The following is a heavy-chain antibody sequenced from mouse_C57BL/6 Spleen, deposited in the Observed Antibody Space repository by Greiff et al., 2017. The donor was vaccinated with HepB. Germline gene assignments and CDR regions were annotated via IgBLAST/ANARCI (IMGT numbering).Heavy chain of an antibody. CDR2: IDPETGGT. D-gene: IGHD1-1*01. J-gene: IGHJ2*01. V-gene: IGHV1-15*01. Sequence: VQRVESGAELVRPGASVTLSCKASGYTFTDYEMHWVKQTPVHGLEWIGAIDPETGGTAYNQKFKGKAILTADKSSSTAYMELRSLTSEDSAVYYGTRPHYYGSSYPFDYWGQGTTLTVSS. CDR3: TRPHYYGSSYPFDY. CDR1: GYTFTDYE.